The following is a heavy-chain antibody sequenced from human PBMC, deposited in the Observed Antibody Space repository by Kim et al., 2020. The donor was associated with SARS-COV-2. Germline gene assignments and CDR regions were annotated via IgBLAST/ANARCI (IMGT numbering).Heavy chain of an antibody. V-gene: IGHV3-23*01. CDR3: AAPSIAARQGVYYFDY. D-gene: IGHD6-6*01. Sequence: GGSLRFSCAASGFTFSSYAMSWVRQAPGKGLEWVSAISGSGGSTYYADSVKGRFTISRDNSKNTLYLQMNSLRAEDTAVYYCAAPSIAARQGVYYFDYWGQGTLVTVSS. J-gene: IGHJ4*02. CDR2: ISGSGGST. CDR1: GFTFSSYA.